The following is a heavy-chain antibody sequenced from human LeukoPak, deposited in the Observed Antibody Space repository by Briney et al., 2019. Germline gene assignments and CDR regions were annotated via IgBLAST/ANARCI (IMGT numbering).Heavy chain of an antibody. Sequence: SETLSLTCNVSGGSISSYLWSWIRQPPGKGLEWIGYIYYSGSTNYNPSLKSRVTISVDTSKNQFSLNLSSVTAADTAVYYCARHQGGTYYYDAIDIWGQGTMVTVSS. V-gene: IGHV4-59*08. J-gene: IGHJ3*02. CDR3: ARHQGGTYYYDAIDI. CDR1: GGSISSYL. CDR2: IYYSGST. D-gene: IGHD1-26*01.